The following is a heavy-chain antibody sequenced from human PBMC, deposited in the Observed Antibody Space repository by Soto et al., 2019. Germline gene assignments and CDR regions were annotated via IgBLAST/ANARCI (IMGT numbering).Heavy chain of an antibody. J-gene: IGHJ2*01. CDR2: ISYDGSNK. Sequence: QVQLVESGGGVVQPGRSLRLSCAASGFTFSSYAMDWVRQAPGKGLEWVAVISYDGSNKYYADSVKGRFTISRDNSQNTLYLQMHSLRAEDTAVYYCAREVGGYSDYVGYFDLWGRGTLVTVSS. CDR3: AREVGGYSDYVGYFDL. D-gene: IGHD4-17*01. V-gene: IGHV3-30-3*01. CDR1: GFTFSSYA.